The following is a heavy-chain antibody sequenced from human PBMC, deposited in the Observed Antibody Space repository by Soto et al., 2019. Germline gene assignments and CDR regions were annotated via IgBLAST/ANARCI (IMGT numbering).Heavy chain of an antibody. V-gene: IGHV3-23*01. CDR3: AKDLRAARPHAWRDY. CDR2: ISGSGGST. D-gene: IGHD6-6*01. CDR1: GFTFSSYA. Sequence: GGSLRLSCAASGFTFSSYAMSWVRQAPGKGLEWVSAISGSGGSTYYADSVKGRFTISRDNPKTTLYLQMNSLRAEDTAVYYCAKDLRAARPHAWRDYWGQGTLVTVSS. J-gene: IGHJ4*02.